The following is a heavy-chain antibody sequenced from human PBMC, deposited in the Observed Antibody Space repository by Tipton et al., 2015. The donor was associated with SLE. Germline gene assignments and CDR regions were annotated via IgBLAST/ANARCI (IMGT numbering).Heavy chain of an antibody. Sequence: SLRLSCSYSGFTFDEYPMHWVRQAPGKGLEWVGFIRGKAYAGTTDYAASVKGRFTISRDDSKSIAYLQMNSLKIEDTAVYYCSRSSCGNCYLIDDWGQGTLVTVSS. D-gene: IGHD2-15*01. CDR3: SRSSCGNCYLIDD. CDR2: IRGKAYAGTT. V-gene: IGHV3-49*04. J-gene: IGHJ4*02. CDR1: GFTFDEYP.